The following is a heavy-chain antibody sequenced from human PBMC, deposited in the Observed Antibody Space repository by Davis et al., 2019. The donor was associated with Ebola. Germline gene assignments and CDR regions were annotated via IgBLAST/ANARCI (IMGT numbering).Heavy chain of an antibody. J-gene: IGHJ3*02. CDR1: GFTFGDYA. D-gene: IGHD5-18*01. Sequence: SLKISCAASGFTFGDYAMYWVRQAPGKGLEWVSGISWSSSSIAYADSVKGRFTISRDNAKNSLYLQMNSLTTEDTAVYYCAREFQLWPRGTVGAFDIWGQGTMVTVSS. V-gene: IGHV3-9*01. CDR3: AREFQLWPRGTVGAFDI. CDR2: ISWSSSSI.